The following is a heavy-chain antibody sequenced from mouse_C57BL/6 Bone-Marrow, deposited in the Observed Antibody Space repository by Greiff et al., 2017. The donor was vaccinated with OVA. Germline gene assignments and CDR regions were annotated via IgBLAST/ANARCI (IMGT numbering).Heavy chain of an antibody. Sequence: EVQGVESGGGLVKPGGSLKLSCAASGFTFSDYGMHWVRQAPEKGLEWVAYISSGSRTLSSAATVQGRFTISRDNAKNTMYLQRTSLRSEDTAMYYCARNFVTTVVAPFDYWGQGTTLTVSS. CDR3: ARNFVTTVVAPFDY. CDR2: ISSGSRTL. V-gene: IGHV5-17*01. CDR1: GFTFSDYG. D-gene: IGHD1-1*01. J-gene: IGHJ2*01.